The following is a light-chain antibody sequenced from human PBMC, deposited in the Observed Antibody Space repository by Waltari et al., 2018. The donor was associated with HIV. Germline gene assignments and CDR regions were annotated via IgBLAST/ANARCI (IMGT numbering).Light chain of an antibody. V-gene: IGLV1-51*01. CDR2: APC. J-gene: IGLJ3*02. CDR3: ATWDNSLSIGV. Sequence: QSVLTQPPSVSAAPGQKVTISCSGSSSDIGRYSVSWYQQFPGTAPRRLIFAPCRRPSGIPDRCSASKSGTSATLDITGLQTGDEADYYCATWDNSLSIGVFGGGTKLTVL. CDR1: SSDIGRYS.